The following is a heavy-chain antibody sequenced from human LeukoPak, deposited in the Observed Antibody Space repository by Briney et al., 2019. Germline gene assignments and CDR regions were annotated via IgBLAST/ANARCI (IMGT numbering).Heavy chain of an antibody. CDR3: ARGQGSSGYYPGDY. Sequence: ASVKVSCEASGYSFTGYYMHWVRQAPGQGLEWMGWINPDSGGTNHAQNFQGRVTMTRDTSIRTAYMELSRLRSDDTAVYYCARGQGSSGYYPGDYWGQGTLVTVSS. CDR2: INPDSGGT. D-gene: IGHD3-22*01. J-gene: IGHJ4*02. V-gene: IGHV1-2*02. CDR1: GYSFTGYY.